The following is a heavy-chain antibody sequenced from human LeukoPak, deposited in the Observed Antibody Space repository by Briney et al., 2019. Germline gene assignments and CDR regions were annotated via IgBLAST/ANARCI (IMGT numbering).Heavy chain of an antibody. Sequence: SVKVSCKASGGTFSSYAISWVRQAPGQGLEWMGRIIPILGIANYAQKFQGRVTITADKSTSTAYMELSSLRSEDTAVYYCARTSPRGLGYCSGGSCYVDYWGQGTLVTVSS. CDR1: GGTFSSYA. J-gene: IGHJ4*02. V-gene: IGHV1-69*04. CDR2: IIPILGIA. D-gene: IGHD2-15*01. CDR3: ARTSPRGLGYCSGGSCYVDY.